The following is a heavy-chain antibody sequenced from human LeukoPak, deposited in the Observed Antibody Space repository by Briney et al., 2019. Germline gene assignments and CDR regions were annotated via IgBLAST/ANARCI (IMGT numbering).Heavy chain of an antibody. V-gene: IGHV1-18*01. D-gene: IGHD5-24*01. CDR1: GYTFRQYS. CDR2: VSPSHTTR. CDR3: ARDYILPLETDNGDGFAI. J-gene: IGHJ3*01. Sequence: ASVKVSCKASGYTFRQYSISWVRQAPGKGFEWMGWVSPSHTTRVYAQEFQGRVTMTADTNTNTVSMELRSLRFDDTGVYFCARDYILPLETDNGDGFAIWGQGTVVTVSS.